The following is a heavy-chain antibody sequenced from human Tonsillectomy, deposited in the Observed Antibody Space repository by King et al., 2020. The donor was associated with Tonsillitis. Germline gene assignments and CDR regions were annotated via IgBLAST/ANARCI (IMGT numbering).Heavy chain of an antibody. J-gene: IGHJ4*02. D-gene: IGHD3-22*01. CDR1: GFSLSTSGVG. Sequence: TLKESGPTLVKPTQTLTLTCTFSGFSLSTSGVGVGWIRQPPGKALEWLALIYWNDDKRYSPSLKSRLTITKDTSKNHVVLTMTNMDPVDTATYYFAHAYYCDSSVSNPLFDYWGQGTLVTVSS. V-gene: IGHV2-5*01. CDR2: IYWNDDK. CDR3: AHAYYCDSSVSNPLFDY.